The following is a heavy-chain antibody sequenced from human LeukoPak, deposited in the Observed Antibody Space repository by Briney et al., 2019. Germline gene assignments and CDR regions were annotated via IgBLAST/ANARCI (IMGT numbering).Heavy chain of an antibody. CDR3: APELETNWFDP. Sequence: SETLSLTCTVSGYSISSGYYWGWIRQPPGKGLEWIGSIYHSGSTYYNPSLKSRLTISADTSKNQFSLRLSSVTAADTAVYYCAPELETNWFDPWGQGTLVTVSS. D-gene: IGHD5-24*01. CDR2: IYHSGST. CDR1: GYSISSGYY. J-gene: IGHJ5*02. V-gene: IGHV4-38-2*02.